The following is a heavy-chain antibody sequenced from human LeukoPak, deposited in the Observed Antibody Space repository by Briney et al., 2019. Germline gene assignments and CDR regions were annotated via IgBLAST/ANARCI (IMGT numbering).Heavy chain of an antibody. CDR3: VRNWDY. CDR1: GDFNTNRY. CDR2: ISTRGNT. D-gene: IGHD1-1*01. Sequence: PSETLSLTCSVSGDFNTNRYWSWLRKSAGKGLEWIGRISTRGNTNYNPSLKSRVTMSVDTSNKHFSLKLTSVTAADTAVYYCVRNWDYWGQGTLVTVSS. V-gene: IGHV4-4*07. J-gene: IGHJ4*02.